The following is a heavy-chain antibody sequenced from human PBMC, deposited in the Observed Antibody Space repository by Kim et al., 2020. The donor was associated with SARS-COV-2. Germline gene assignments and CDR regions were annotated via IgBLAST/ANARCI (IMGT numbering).Heavy chain of an antibody. CDR3: ARAWGCSGGSCSGGDYFDY. Sequence: SETLSLTCTVSGGSISSYYWSWIRQPPGKGLEWIGYIYYSGSTNYNPSLKSRVTISVDTSKNQFSLKLSSVTAADTAVYYCARAWGCSGGSCSGGDYFDYWGQGTLVTVSS. CDR1: GGSISSYY. CDR2: IYYSGST. J-gene: IGHJ4*02. D-gene: IGHD2-15*01. V-gene: IGHV4-59*01.